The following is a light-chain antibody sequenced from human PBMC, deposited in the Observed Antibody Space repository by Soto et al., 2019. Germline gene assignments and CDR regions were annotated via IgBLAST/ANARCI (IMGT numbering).Light chain of an antibody. CDR1: QSIKTN. Sequence: DIVMTQSPATLSVSPGERATLSCRASQSIKTNLAWYQQKPGQAHRLLIYGASTRATNITDRFSGSGSGTEFTLTISSLQSEDSAIYYCQQYNNWPPVTFGGGTKLEIK. V-gene: IGKV3-15*01. CDR2: GAS. CDR3: QQYNNWPPVT. J-gene: IGKJ4*01.